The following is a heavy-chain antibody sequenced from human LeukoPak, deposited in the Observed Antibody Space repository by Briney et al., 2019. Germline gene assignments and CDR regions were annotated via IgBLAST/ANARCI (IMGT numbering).Heavy chain of an antibody. D-gene: IGHD2-2*01. V-gene: IGHV4-61*01. CDR2: IYYSGSS. CDR3: ARDAYCSSTSCSYYNYNGMDV. CDR1: GGSISSSSYY. Sequence: PSETLSLTCTVSGGSISSSSYYWSWIRQPPGKGLEWIGYIYYSGSSNYNPSLKSRVTISVDTSKNQFSLKLSSVTAADTAVYYCARDAYCSSTSCSYYNYNGMDVWGQGTTVTVSS. J-gene: IGHJ6*02.